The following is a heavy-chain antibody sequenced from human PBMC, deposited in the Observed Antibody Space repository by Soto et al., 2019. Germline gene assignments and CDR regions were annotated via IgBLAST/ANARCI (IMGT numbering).Heavy chain of an antibody. CDR3: AMSIAPRTTDGFDI. CDR2: IYPGESDT. V-gene: IGHV5-51*03. CDR1: GYSFINYW. D-gene: IGHD1-1*01. J-gene: IGHJ3*02. Sequence: EVQLEQSGAEVKKPGESLKISCKGSGYSFINYWICWVSQMPGKGLEWMRIIYPGESDTRYSPPFQGQVTISADKSIRTTYLHWSSLKATDTAMSYCAMSIAPRTTDGFDIWGQGTMVTVS.